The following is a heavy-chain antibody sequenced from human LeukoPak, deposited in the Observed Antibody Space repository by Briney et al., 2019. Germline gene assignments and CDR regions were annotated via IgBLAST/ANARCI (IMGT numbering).Heavy chain of an antibody. Sequence: SETLSLTCTVSGGPISSYYWSWIRQPPGKGLEWIGYIYDTGSTNYNPSLKSRVTMSVDTSKSQFSLNLSSVTAADTAVYYCARLPRFYYDSSGYYSSFDYWGQGTLVTVSS. CDR2: IYDTGST. CDR3: ARLPRFYYDSSGYYSSFDY. J-gene: IGHJ4*02. V-gene: IGHV4-59*08. CDR1: GGPISSYY. D-gene: IGHD3-22*01.